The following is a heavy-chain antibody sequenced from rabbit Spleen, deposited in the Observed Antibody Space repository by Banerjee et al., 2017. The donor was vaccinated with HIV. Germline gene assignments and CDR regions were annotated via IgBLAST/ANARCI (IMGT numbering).Heavy chain of an antibody. Sequence: QSLEESGGGLVQPEGSLTLTCKASGVSFSSNYYMCWVRQAPGKGLEWIACIDTGSSGFSYFASWAKGRFTISKTSSTTVTLQMTSLTAADTATYFCARDSGSSFSSYGMDLWGPGTLVTVS. V-gene: IGHV1S40*01. J-gene: IGHJ6*01. CDR3: ARDSGSSFSSYGMDL. D-gene: IGHD8-1*01. CDR2: IDTGSSGFS. CDR1: GVSFSSNYY.